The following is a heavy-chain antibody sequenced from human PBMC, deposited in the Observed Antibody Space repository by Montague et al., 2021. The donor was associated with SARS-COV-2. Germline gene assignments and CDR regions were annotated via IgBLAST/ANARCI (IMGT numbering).Heavy chain of an antibody. CDR2: TYYRSKWYN. J-gene: IGHJ4*02. V-gene: IGHV6-1*01. D-gene: IGHD1-26*01. Sequence: CAISGDSVSRNSAACNWIRQSPSRGLEWLGRTYYRSKWYNDYAVSEKSRITINPDTSKNQISLQLNSVTPEDTAVYYCARTSASSDYWGQGTLVTVSS. CDR3: ARTSASSDY. CDR1: GDSVSRNSAA.